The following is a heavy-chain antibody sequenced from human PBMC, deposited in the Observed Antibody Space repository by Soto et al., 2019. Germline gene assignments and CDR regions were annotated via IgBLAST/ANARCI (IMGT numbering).Heavy chain of an antibody. CDR3: ARDPRYCSGDRCYNWFDP. J-gene: IGHJ5*02. CDR2: INPDNGEA. CDR1: DYTFTNYG. Sequence: ASVKVSCKASDYTFTNYGINWVRQAPGQGLEWMGWINPDNGEAKFSQKVQGRVTMTTDTSTSTAYMEVRSLTSDDTAVYYCARDPRYCSGDRCYNWFDPWGQGXLVTVYS. V-gene: IGHV1-18*01. D-gene: IGHD2-15*01.